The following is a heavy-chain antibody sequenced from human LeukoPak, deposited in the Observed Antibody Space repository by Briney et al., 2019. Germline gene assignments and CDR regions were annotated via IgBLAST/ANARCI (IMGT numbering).Heavy chain of an antibody. CDR2: INPNSGGT. Sequence: ASVKVSCKASGYTFTGYYMHWVRQAPGQGLEWMGWINPNSGGTNYAQKFQGRVTMTRDTSIGTAYMELSRLRSDDTAVYYCARGIASTSCYGPSCNWFDPWGQGTLVTVSS. J-gene: IGHJ5*02. CDR3: ARGIASTSCYGPSCNWFDP. CDR1: GYTFTGYY. D-gene: IGHD2-2*01. V-gene: IGHV1-2*02.